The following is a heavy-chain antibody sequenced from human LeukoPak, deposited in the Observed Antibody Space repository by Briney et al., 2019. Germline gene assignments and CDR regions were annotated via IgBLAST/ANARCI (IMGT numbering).Heavy chain of an antibody. CDR2: FDPEEGET. CDR3: ARVQWGYDSRGFYSNWFDP. Sequence: ASVKVSCKASGYTLTELSIHWVRQAPGKGLEWMGGFDPEEGETIYAQKFQGRVTMTEDTSTDTAWMELNSLRSEDTALYYCARVQWGYDSRGFYSNWFDPWGQGTLVTVSS. V-gene: IGHV1-24*01. J-gene: IGHJ5*02. CDR1: GYTLTELS. D-gene: IGHD3-22*01.